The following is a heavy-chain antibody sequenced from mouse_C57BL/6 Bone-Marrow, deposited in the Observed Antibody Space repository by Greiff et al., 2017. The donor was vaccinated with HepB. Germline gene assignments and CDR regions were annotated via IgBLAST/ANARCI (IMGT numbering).Heavy chain of an antibody. CDR3: ARDTVTTVSYWYFDV. J-gene: IGHJ1*03. D-gene: IGHD1-1*01. Sequence: EVQLVESGPGLVKPSQSLSLTCSVTGYSITSGYYWNWIRQFPGNKLEWMGYISYDGSNNYNPSLKNRISITRDTSKNQFFLKLNSVTTEDTATYYCARDTVTTVSYWYFDVWGTGTTVTVSS. CDR2: ISYDGSN. CDR1: GYSITSGYY. V-gene: IGHV3-6*01.